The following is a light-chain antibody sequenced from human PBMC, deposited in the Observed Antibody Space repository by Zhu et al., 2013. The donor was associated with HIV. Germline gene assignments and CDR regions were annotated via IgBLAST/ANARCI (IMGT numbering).Light chain of an antibody. CDR3: SSYTGSRLGV. V-gene: IGLV2-14*01. J-gene: IGLJ2*01. Sequence: QSALTQPASVSGSPGQSITISCTGTSSDIGGYNYVSWYQQYPGKAPKLMIFEVTNRPSGVSNRFSGSKSGNTASLTISGLQAEDEADYYCSSYTGSRLGVFGGGTKVIVL. CDR2: EVT. CDR1: SSDIGGYNY.